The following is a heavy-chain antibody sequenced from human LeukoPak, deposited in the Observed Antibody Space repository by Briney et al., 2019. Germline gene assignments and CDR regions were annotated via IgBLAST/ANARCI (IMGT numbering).Heavy chain of an antibody. CDR3: VKDMHGRSGDAYDAFHI. CDR1: GFNFNIFG. J-gene: IGHJ3*02. Sequence: GGSLRLSCTASGFNFNIFGMHWVRQAPGKGLEWVAFVRFDGADRQSADSVKGRFTTARDNSKNTLYLQMTTLSIDDTAVYYCVKDMHGRSGDAYDAFHIWGQGTMVTVSS. CDR2: VRFDGADR. V-gene: IGHV3-30*02. D-gene: IGHD2-21*02.